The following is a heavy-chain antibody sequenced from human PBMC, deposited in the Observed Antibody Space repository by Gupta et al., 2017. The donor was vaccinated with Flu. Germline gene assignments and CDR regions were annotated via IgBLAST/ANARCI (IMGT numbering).Heavy chain of an antibody. D-gene: IGHD4-11*01. CDR1: DASISSSPYY. J-gene: IGHJ5*02. CDR3: VKGPYSSDRSGQNWFDP. Sequence: QVQLRESGPGLVKPSQTLSLTCAVSDASISSSPYYWRWIRHSADKGLVWLGRGYVSGITNYNPSLESRVTISVDKSKNQFSLRLTSVTAADTAVYYCVKGPYSSDRSGQNWFDPWGQGTLVTVSS. CDR2: GYVSGIT. V-gene: IGHV4-61*02.